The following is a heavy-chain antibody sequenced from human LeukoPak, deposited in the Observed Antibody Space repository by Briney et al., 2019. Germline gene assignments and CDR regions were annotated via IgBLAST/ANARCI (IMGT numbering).Heavy chain of an antibody. D-gene: IGHD3-10*01. J-gene: IGHJ6*03. V-gene: IGHV4-38-2*02. CDR1: GYSISSGYY. Sequence: PSETLSLTCTVSGYSISSGYYWGWIRQPPGKGLEWIGSIYHSGSTYYNPSLKRRATISVDTSKNQFSLKLSSVTAADTAVYYCARDYYGSGSYYYYYYYYMDVWGKGTTVTVSS. CDR2: IYHSGST. CDR3: ARDYYGSGSYYYYYYYYMDV.